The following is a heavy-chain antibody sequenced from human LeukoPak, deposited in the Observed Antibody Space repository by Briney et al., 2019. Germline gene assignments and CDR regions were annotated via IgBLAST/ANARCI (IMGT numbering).Heavy chain of an antibody. CDR3: ARHGLSYV. Sequence: SETLSLTCAVYGGSFSGYYWSWTRQPPGKGLEWIGEINHSGSTNYNPSLKSRVTISVDTSKNQFSLKLTSVTAADTAVYYCARHGLSYVWGQGTMVTVSS. V-gene: IGHV4-34*01. J-gene: IGHJ3*01. CDR2: INHSGST. D-gene: IGHD3/OR15-3a*01. CDR1: GGSFSGYY.